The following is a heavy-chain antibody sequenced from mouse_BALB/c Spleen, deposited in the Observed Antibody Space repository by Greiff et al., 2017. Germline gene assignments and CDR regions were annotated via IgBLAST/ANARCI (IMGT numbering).Heavy chain of an antibody. D-gene: IGHD2-14*01. CDR2: FYPGSGSI. V-gene: IGHV1-62-2*01. CDR1: GYTFTEYI. Sequence: VNLVESGAELVKPGASVKLSCKASGYTFTEYIIHWVKQRSGQGLEWIGWFYPGSGSIKYNEKFKDKATLTADKSSSTVYMELSRLTSEDSAVYFCARHGAYYRYDEGYYAMDYWGQGTSVTVSS. J-gene: IGHJ4*01. CDR3: ARHGAYYRYDEGYYAMDY.